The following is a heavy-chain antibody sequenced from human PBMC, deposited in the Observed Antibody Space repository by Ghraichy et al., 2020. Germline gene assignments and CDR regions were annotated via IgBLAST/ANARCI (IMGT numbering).Heavy chain of an antibody. D-gene: IGHD3-22*01. V-gene: IGHV3-23*01. Sequence: GVLNISCAASGFTFSSYAMSWVRQAPGKGLEWVSAISGSGGSTYYADSVKGRFTISRDNSKNTLYLQMNSLRAEDTAVYYCAKAMGHSSGSFDPWGQGTLVTVSS. CDR2: ISGSGGST. CDR3: AKAMGHSSGSFDP. J-gene: IGHJ5*02. CDR1: GFTFSSYA.